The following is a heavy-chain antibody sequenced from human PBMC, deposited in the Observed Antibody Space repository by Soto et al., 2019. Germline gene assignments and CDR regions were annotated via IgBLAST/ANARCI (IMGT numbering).Heavy chain of an antibody. Sequence: GGSLRLSCAASGFTFSSYWMHWVRQAPGKGLVWVSRINSDGSSTSYADSVKGRFTISRDNAKNTLYLQMNSLRAEDTAVYYCARDFPPRSSGSYYDIWGQGTMVTVSS. CDR1: GFTFSSYW. J-gene: IGHJ3*02. CDR2: INSDGSST. CDR3: ARDFPPRSSGSYYDI. D-gene: IGHD1-26*01. V-gene: IGHV3-74*01.